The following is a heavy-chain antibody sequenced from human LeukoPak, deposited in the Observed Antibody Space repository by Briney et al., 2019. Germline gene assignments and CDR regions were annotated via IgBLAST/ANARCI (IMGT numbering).Heavy chain of an antibody. Sequence: PSETLSLTCSLSGASISSFHWSWIRQPPGKGLEWIGYISYSGSTNCNPSLTSRVTVSVDTSKSQFSLKLSSVTAADTAIYYCAREVDYGDRIFDYWGQGTLVTVSS. D-gene: IGHD4-17*01. CDR1: GASISSFH. J-gene: IGHJ4*02. CDR3: AREVDYGDRIFDY. CDR2: ISYSGST. V-gene: IGHV4-59*01.